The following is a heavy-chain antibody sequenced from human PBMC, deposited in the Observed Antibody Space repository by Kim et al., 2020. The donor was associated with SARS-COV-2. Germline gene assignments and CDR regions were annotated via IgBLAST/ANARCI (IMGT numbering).Heavy chain of an antibody. J-gene: IGHJ6*02. CDR3: ARVPQAVAGFYYYYGMDD. CDR1: GGSISSGDYY. V-gene: IGHV4-30-4*01. D-gene: IGHD6-19*01. Sequence: SETLSLTCTVSGGSISSGDYYWGWIRQPPGKGLEWIGYIYYSGSTYYNPSLKSRVTISVDTSKNQFSLKLSSVTAAGTAVYYCARVPQAVAGFYYYYGMDDWGQGTTVTVSS. CDR2: IYYSGST.